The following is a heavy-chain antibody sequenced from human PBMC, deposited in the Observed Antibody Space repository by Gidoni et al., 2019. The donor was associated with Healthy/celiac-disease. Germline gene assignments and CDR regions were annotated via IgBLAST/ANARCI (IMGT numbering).Heavy chain of an antibody. CDR3: AKRGGELPPPALDF. CDR1: GFTFSSFG. CDR2: ISGSGDST. D-gene: IGHD1-26*01. V-gene: IGHV3-23*04. J-gene: IGHJ4*02. Sequence: EVQLVDSGGGLVQPGGSLRLSCAASGFTFSSFGISWVRQSPGKGLEWVSAISGSGDSTYYADSVKGRFTISRDNSKNTLYLQMNSLRAEDTAVYYCAKRGGELPPPALDFWGQGTLVTVSS.